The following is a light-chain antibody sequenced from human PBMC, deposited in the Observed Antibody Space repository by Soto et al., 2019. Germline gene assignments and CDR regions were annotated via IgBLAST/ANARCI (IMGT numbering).Light chain of an antibody. J-gene: IGLJ2*01. Sequence: QSVLTQPPSVSAAPGQKVTISCSGSSSNIGSNYVSWYQQLPGTAPKLLIYENNKRPSGIPDRFSGSKSGTSAILGITGLQTGDEADYYCGAWDSSLSALFGGGTKVTVL. CDR2: ENN. CDR1: SSNIGSNY. CDR3: GAWDSSLSAL. V-gene: IGLV1-51*02.